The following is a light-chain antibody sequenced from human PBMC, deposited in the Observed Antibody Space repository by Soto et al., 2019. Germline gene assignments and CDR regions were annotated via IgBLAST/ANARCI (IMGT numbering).Light chain of an antibody. CDR2: GAT. CDR1: QGIRSY. Sequence: IQLTQSPSSLSASIGDRVTITCRASQGIRSYLAWYQQKPGKAPELLIYGATTLQSGVPSRFSGSGSGTDFTLTISSLQPEDFATYYCQQYDNWPRTFGQGTKVEIK. CDR3: QQYDNWPRT. V-gene: IGKV1-9*01. J-gene: IGKJ1*01.